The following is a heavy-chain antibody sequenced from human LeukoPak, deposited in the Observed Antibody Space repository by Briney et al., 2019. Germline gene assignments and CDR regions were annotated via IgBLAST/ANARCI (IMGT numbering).Heavy chain of an antibody. J-gene: IGHJ4*02. CDR3: ASTPYYYDSSGSSQIYYFDY. Sequence: SETLSLTCTVSGGSISSYYWSWIRQPPGKGLGWIGYIYYSGSTNYNPSLKSRVTISVDTSKNQFSLKLSSVTAAGTAVYYCASTPYYYDSSGSSQIYYFDYWGQGTLVTVSS. CDR2: IYYSGST. D-gene: IGHD3-22*01. CDR1: GGSISSYY. V-gene: IGHV4-59*01.